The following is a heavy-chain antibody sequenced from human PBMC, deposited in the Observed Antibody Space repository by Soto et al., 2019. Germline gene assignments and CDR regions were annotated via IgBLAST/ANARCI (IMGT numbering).Heavy chain of an antibody. J-gene: IGHJ4*02. CDR2: ISGSGVST. CDR3: AKSPGMYYYDSSGYYHYDY. CDR1: RFTCSSYA. V-gene: IGHV3-23*01. D-gene: IGHD3-22*01. Sequence: GGSLILSSAASRFTCSSYAMSWVRQAPGKGLEWVSAISGSGVSTYYADSVKGRFTISRDNSKNTLYLQMNSLRAEDTAVYYCAKSPGMYYYDSSGYYHYDYWGQGTLVTVSS.